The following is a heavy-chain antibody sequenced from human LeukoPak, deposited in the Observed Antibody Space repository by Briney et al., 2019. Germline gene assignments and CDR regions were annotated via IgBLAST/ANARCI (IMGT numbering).Heavy chain of an antibody. J-gene: IGHJ4*02. Sequence: TGGSLRLSCAASGFTFSSYAMSWVRQAPGKGLEWVSTISNKGVSTYYADSVKGRFTISRDSSKNTLYLQMNSLRAEDTAVYYCAKDSYASGSKRPDYRGQGTLVTVSS. V-gene: IGHV3-23*01. CDR2: ISNKGVST. CDR1: GFTFSSYA. D-gene: IGHD3-10*01. CDR3: AKDSYASGSKRPDY.